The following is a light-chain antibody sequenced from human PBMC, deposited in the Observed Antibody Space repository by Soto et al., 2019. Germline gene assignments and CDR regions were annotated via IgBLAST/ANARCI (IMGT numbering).Light chain of an antibody. CDR3: QQYSSYSQT. Sequence: DLQMTPSPSSLSASVGDRVTIHCRASQSISSWLAWYQQKPGKAPKLLIYKASSLESGVPSRFSGSGSATEFTLTISSLQPDDFATYYCQQYSSYSQTFGQGTKVDIK. V-gene: IGKV1-5*03. J-gene: IGKJ1*01. CDR2: KAS. CDR1: QSISSW.